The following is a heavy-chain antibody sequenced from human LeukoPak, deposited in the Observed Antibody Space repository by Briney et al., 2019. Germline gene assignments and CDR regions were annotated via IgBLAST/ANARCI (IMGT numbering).Heavy chain of an antibody. CDR2: INPNSGGT. Sequence: ASVKVSCKAFGYTFTGYYLHWVRQAPGQGLEWMGCINPNSGGTIYAQNFQGRVTMTRDTSISTAFMELSSLRFDDTALYYCARDRMWDYWGQGTLVTVSS. CDR3: ARDRMWDY. V-gene: IGHV1-2*02. CDR1: GYTFTGYY. D-gene: IGHD2-21*01. J-gene: IGHJ4*02.